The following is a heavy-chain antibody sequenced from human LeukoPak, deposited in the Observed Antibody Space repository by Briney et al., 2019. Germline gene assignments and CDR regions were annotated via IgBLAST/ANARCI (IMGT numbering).Heavy chain of an antibody. Sequence: GGSLRLSCEASKFTFSDYYMSWIRQSPGKGLEWVAYISGSGKTIYYAESVKGRFTISRDNAKNSLYLQINSLRVEDTAVYYCARDLRQQLVERGNYFDYWGQGTLVTVSS. D-gene: IGHD6-13*01. CDR3: ARDLRQQLVERGNYFDY. CDR1: KFTFSDYY. V-gene: IGHV3-11*04. CDR2: ISGSGKTI. J-gene: IGHJ4*02.